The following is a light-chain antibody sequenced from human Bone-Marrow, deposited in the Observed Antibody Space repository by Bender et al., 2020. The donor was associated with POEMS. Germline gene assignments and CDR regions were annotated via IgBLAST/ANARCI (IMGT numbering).Light chain of an antibody. J-gene: IGLJ2*01. CDR3: QSYDSSVTVV. Sequence: QSVLTQPPSVSGAPGQSVTISCTGSRSNLGAGHDVHWYQQFPGTAPKLLIYGNNIRSSGVPDRFSGSKSGTSASLAITGLQAEDEADYYCQSYDSSVTVVFGGGTRLTVL. CDR1: RSNLGAGHD. CDR2: GNN. V-gene: IGLV1-40*01.